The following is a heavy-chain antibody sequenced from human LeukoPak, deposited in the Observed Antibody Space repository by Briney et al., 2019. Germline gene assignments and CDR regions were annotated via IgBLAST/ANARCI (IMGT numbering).Heavy chain of an antibody. Sequence: ASVKVSCKASGYTFTGYYMHWVRQAPGQGLEWMGIINPSGGSTSYAQKFQGRVTMTRDTSTSTVYMELSSLRSEDTAVYYCARDRYSYGPHDYWGQGTLVTVSS. CDR2: INPSGGST. D-gene: IGHD5-18*01. V-gene: IGHV1-46*01. CDR1: GYTFTGYY. CDR3: ARDRYSYGPHDY. J-gene: IGHJ4*02.